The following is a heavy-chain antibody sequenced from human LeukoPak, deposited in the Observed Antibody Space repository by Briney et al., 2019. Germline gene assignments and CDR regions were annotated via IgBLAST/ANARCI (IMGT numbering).Heavy chain of an antibody. CDR2: INHSGST. CDR1: GGSFSGYY. J-gene: IGHJ3*02. D-gene: IGHD3-16*01. CDR3: ASGGFEGEPAAFTI. Sequence: SETLSLTCAVYGGSFSGYYWSWIRQPPGKGLEWIGEINHSGSTNYNPSLKSRVTISVDTSKNQFSLKLSSVTAADTAVYYCASGGFEGEPAAFTIGGRETMVTASS. V-gene: IGHV4-34*01.